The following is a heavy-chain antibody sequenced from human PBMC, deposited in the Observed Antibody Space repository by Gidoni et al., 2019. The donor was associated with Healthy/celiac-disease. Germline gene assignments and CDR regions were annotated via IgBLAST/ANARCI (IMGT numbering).Heavy chain of an antibody. CDR2: INHSGST. CDR3: ARVNWGWYYFDY. D-gene: IGHD7-27*01. J-gene: IGHJ4*02. Sequence: QVQLQQWGAGLLKPSETLSLTCAVYGGSFSGYYWSWIRQPPGKGLEWIGEINHSGSTNYNPSLKSRVTISVDTSKNQFSLKLSSVTAADTAVYYCARVNWGWYYFDYWGQGTLVTVSS. CDR1: GGSFSGYY. V-gene: IGHV4-34*01.